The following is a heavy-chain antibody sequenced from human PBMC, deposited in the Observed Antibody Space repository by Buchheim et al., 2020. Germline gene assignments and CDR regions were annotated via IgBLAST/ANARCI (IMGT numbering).Heavy chain of an antibody. Sequence: QVQLQESGPGLVKPSETLSLTCTVSGGSISSYYWSWIRQPPGKGLEWIGSIYYSGSTYYNPSLKSRVTISVDTSKNQFSLKLSSVTAADTAVYYCARHRLGLVYYDFWSGYSSPLNLRRDYDYYYHYGMDVWGQGTT. J-gene: IGHJ6*02. CDR3: ARHRLGLVYYDFWSGYSSPLNLRRDYDYYYHYGMDV. V-gene: IGHV4-59*05. CDR2: IYYSGST. D-gene: IGHD3-3*01. CDR1: GGSISSYY.